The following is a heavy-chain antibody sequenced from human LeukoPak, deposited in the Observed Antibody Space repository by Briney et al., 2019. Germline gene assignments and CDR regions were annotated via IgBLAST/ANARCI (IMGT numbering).Heavy chain of an antibody. CDR3: AKDYRKWLQFGAFDI. Sequence: GGSLRLSCAASGFMLEEYAMHWVRQAPGKGLEWVSGITWNSAKIDYVDSVKGRFIISRDNAKNSLYLQMNSLRPEDTASYYCAKDYRKWLQFGAFDIWGQGTMVTVSS. D-gene: IGHD5-24*01. J-gene: IGHJ3*02. CDR2: ITWNSAKI. CDR1: GFMLEEYA. V-gene: IGHV3-9*01.